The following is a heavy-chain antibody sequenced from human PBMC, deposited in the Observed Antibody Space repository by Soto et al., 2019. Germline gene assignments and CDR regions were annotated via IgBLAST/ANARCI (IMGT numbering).Heavy chain of an antibody. CDR2: IYHSGST. D-gene: IGHD2-15*01. CDR3: ARGTLGYCSGGSCNYGMDV. Sequence: SETLSLTCAVSGGSISSGGYSWSWIRQPPGKGLEWIGYIYHSGSTYYNPSLKSRVTISVDRSKNQFSLKLSSVTAADTAVYYCARGTLGYCSGGSCNYGMDVWGQGTTVTVSS. J-gene: IGHJ6*02. V-gene: IGHV4-30-2*01. CDR1: GGSISSGGYS.